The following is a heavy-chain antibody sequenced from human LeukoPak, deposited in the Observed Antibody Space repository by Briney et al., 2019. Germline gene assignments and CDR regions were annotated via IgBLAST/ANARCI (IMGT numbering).Heavy chain of an antibody. CDR3: ARDLGYGYDYVWGSYRAGLDY. V-gene: IGHV3-7*01. CDR2: IKQDGSEK. Sequence: GGSLRLSCAASGFTFSSYWMSWVRQAPGKGLEWVANIKQDGSEKYYVDSVKGRFTISRDNAKNSLHLQMNSLRAEDTAVYYCARDLGYGYDYVWGSYRAGLDYWGQGTLVTVSP. J-gene: IGHJ4*02. CDR1: GFTFSSYW. D-gene: IGHD3-16*02.